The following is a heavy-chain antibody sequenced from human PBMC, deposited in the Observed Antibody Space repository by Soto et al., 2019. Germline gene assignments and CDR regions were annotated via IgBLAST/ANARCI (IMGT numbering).Heavy chain of an antibody. D-gene: IGHD3-3*01. CDR2: INHSGIT. J-gene: IGHJ6*02. CDR3: ARGHGDYDFWSGYYGNYYYGMDV. CDR1: VGSFSGYY. V-gene: IGHV4-34*01. Sequence: SESLSLACAVYVGSFSGYYWSWIRQPPGKGLEWIGEINHSGITNYNPSLKSRVTISVDTSKNQFSLKLSSVTAADTAVYYCARGHGDYDFWSGYYGNYYYGMDVWGQGTTVTVSS.